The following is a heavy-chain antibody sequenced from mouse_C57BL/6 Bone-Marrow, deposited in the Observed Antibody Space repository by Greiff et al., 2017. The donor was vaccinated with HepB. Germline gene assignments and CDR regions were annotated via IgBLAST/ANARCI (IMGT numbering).Heavy chain of an antibody. J-gene: IGHJ4*01. CDR2: IDPSDSYT. CDR3: AREGVVATRDAMDY. Sequence: QVQLQQPGAELVMPGASVKLSCKASGYTFTSYWMHWVKQRPGQGLEWIGEIDPSDSYTNYNQKFKGKSTLTVDKSSSTAYMQLSSLTSEDSAVYYWAREGVVATRDAMDYWGQGTSVTVSS. D-gene: IGHD1-1*01. CDR1: GYTFTSYW. V-gene: IGHV1-69*01.